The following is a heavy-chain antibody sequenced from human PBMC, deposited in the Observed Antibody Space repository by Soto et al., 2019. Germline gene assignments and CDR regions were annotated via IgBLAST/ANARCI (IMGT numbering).Heavy chain of an antibody. CDR1: GGSISSGGYS. V-gene: IGHV4-30-2*01. J-gene: IGHJ4*02. D-gene: IGHD2-15*01. Sequence: PSETLSLTCAVSGGSISSGGYSWSWIRQPPGKGLEWIGYIYHSGSTYYNPSLKSRVTISVDRSKNQFSLKLSSVTAADTAVYYCARAGDVVVAATGFDYWGQGTLVTVSS. CDR3: ARAGDVVVAATGFDY. CDR2: IYHSGST.